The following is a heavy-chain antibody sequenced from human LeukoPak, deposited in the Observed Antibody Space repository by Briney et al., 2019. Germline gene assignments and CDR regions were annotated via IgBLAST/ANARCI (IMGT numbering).Heavy chain of an antibody. CDR3: ARGSRYNWNYLHDY. Sequence: ASVKVSCKASGYTFTSYGISWVRQAPGQGLEWTGLISAYNGNTNYAQKLQGRVTMTTDTSTSTAYMELRSLRSDDTAVYYCARGSRYNWNYLHDYWGQGTLVTVSS. D-gene: IGHD1-7*01. V-gene: IGHV1-18*01. J-gene: IGHJ4*02. CDR1: GYTFTSYG. CDR2: ISAYNGNT.